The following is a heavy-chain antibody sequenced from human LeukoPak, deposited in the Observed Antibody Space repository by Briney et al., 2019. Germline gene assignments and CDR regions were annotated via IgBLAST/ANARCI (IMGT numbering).Heavy chain of an antibody. CDR2: IYVDGRT. V-gene: IGHV3-53*01. CDR1: GFTVSTTY. CDR3: ARRGDGGRSFDY. Sequence: GGSLRLSCAASGFTVSTTYMSWVRQAPGKGLEWVSLIYVDGRTYYADSVKGRFAISRDNSKNTLYLQVNSLRAEDTAVYYCARRGDGGRSFDYWGQGTLVTVSS. D-gene: IGHD4-23*01. J-gene: IGHJ4*02.